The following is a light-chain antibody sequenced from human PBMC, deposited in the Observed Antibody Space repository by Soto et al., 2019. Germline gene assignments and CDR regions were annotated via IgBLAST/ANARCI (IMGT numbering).Light chain of an antibody. V-gene: IGKV3-15*01. CDR2: GAS. CDR3: QQYNNWLTWT. Sequence: EIVMTQSPATLSVSPGERATLSCRASQSVAGNLAWYQRKPGQAPRLLIYGASTRATGIPARFSGSGSGTYFTLTISSLQSEDFAVYYCQQYNNWLTWTFGQGPKVEIK. J-gene: IGKJ1*01. CDR1: QSVAGN.